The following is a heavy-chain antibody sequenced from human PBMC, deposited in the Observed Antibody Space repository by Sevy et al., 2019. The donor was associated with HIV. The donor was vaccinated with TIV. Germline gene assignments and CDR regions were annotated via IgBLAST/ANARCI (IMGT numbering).Heavy chain of an antibody. Sequence: ASVKVSCKVSGYTLTELSVHWVRQAPGKGLEWMATFDPEDDEKIYAQKFQGRVTMTEATSTDTANMELSSLRSEDTAVYYCATTKDYYDSSGYPFDYWGQGTLVTVSS. J-gene: IGHJ4*02. CDR2: FDPEDDEK. CDR1: GYTLTELS. D-gene: IGHD3-22*01. CDR3: ATTKDYYDSSGYPFDY. V-gene: IGHV1-24*01.